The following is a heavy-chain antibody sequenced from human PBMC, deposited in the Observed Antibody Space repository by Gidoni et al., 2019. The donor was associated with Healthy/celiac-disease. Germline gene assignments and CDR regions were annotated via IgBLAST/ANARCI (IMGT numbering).Heavy chain of an antibody. J-gene: IGHJ4*02. CDR2: IGGSGGST. CDR3: AKVFQGGYSYGCFDY. V-gene: IGHV3-23*01. CDR1: GFTFSSYA. D-gene: IGHD5-18*01. Sequence: EVQLLESGGGLVQPGGSLSLSCAASGFTFSSYAMSWVRQAPGTGLEGVSAIGGSGGSTYYADSVKGRFTISRDNSKNTLYLQMNSLRAEDTAVYYCAKVFQGGYSYGCFDYWGQGTLVTVSS.